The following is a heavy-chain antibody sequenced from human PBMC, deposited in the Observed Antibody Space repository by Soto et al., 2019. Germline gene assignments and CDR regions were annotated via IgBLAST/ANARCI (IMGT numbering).Heavy chain of an antibody. CDR3: ARGDYGTGGYPFPYFDY. D-gene: IGHD2-8*02. V-gene: IGHV1-2*02. J-gene: IGHJ4*02. CDR2: INPDSGAT. Sequence: HEHLVQSGAEVKRPGASLKVSCKASGYSFTGYYIHWVRQAPGQGLEWMGWINPDSGATNYAQNFQGRVTLTSDTSISPASMDLTSLTSDDTAVYYCARGDYGTGGYPFPYFDYWGQGNLVIVSS. CDR1: GYSFTGYY.